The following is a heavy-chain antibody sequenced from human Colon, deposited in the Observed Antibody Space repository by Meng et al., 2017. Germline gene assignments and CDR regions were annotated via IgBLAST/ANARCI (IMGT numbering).Heavy chain of an antibody. V-gene: IGHV1-18*01. J-gene: IGHJ5*02. D-gene: IGHD6-19*01. CDR2: VSAYSGKT. CDR3: SRDEKSSGTTTYWFDH. Sequence: ASVKVSCKASGYIFNNYSISWFRQSPGLGLEWMGWVSAYSGKTIYAQNFQDRLTLTTETSTTTANMEMRSLRSDDTAIYYCSRDEKSSGTTTYWFDHWGQGTMVTVSS. CDR1: GYIFNNYS.